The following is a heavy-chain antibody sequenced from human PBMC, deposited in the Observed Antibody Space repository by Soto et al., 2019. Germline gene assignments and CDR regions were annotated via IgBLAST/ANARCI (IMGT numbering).Heavy chain of an antibody. Sequence: QVQLVQSRGEVKKPGASVKVSCKPSGYSFTTYGISWVRQAPGQGLEWMGWISGYNGNTNYAQNLQGRVTMTTDTSTSTAYMELRSLRSDDTAVYYCAREGPAPYYYYGMDVCGQGSTVTVSS. CDR2: ISGYNGNT. CDR3: AREGPAPYYYYGMDV. V-gene: IGHV1-18*01. J-gene: IGHJ6*02. CDR1: GYSFTTYG.